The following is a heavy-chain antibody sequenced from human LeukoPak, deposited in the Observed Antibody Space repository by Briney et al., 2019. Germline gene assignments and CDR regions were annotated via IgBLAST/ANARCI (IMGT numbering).Heavy chain of an antibody. V-gene: IGHV4-31*03. CDR1: GGSISSGGYY. CDR2: IYYSGST. Sequence: PSQTLSLTCTVSGGSISSGGYYCSCIRQHPGNGLEWSGYIYYSGSTYYNPSLKSRVTISVDTSKNQFSLKLSSVTAADTAVYYCARDRDQTYYFDYWGQGTLVTVSS. D-gene: IGHD5-24*01. CDR3: ARDRDQTYYFDY. J-gene: IGHJ4*02.